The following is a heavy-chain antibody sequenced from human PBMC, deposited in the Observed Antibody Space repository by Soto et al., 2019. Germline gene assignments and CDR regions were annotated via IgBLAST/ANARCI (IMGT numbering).Heavy chain of an antibody. D-gene: IGHD2-15*01. CDR1: GGSISSGDYY. CDR2: IYYSGST. J-gene: IGHJ5*02. Sequence: SETLSLTCTVSGGSISSGDYYWSWIRQPPGKGLEWIGYIYYSGSTYYNPSLKSRVTISVDTSKNQFSLKLSSVTAADTAVYYCARDHSIVGVAANWFDPWGQGTLVTVS. V-gene: IGHV4-30-4*01. CDR3: ARDHSIVGVAANWFDP.